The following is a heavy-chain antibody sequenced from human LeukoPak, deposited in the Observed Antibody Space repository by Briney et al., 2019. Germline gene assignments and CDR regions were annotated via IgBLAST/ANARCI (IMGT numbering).Heavy chain of an antibody. CDR3: ARVGSSGWWGAFDI. J-gene: IGHJ3*02. CDR2: MYYSGAT. Sequence: SQTLSLTCTVSGGSISGSSHYWGWIRQPPGKGLEWIGSMYYSGATYYNPSLKSRVTISVDTSKNQFSLKLSSVTAADRAVYYCARVGSSGWWGAFDIWGQGTMVTVSS. V-gene: IGHV4-39*07. D-gene: IGHD6-19*01. CDR1: GGSISGSSHY.